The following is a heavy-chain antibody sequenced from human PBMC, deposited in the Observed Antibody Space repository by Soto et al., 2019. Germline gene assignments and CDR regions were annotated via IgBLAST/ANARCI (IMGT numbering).Heavy chain of an antibody. Sequence: QVQLVESGGGVVQPGRSLRLSCAASGFTFSSYGMHWVRQAPGKGLEWVAVISYDGSNKYYAGSVKGRFTISRDNSKNTLYLQMNSLRAEDTAVYYCAKGQDRYYYGMDVWGQGTTVTVSS. CDR1: GFTFSSYG. CDR3: AKGQDRYYYGMDV. V-gene: IGHV3-30*18. CDR2: ISYDGSNK. J-gene: IGHJ6*02.